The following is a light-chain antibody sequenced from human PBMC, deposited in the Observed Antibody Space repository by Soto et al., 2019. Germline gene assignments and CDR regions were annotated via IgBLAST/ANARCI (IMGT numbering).Light chain of an antibody. CDR1: SSDIGASNS. CDR2: EVT. V-gene: IGLV2-8*01. CDR3: SSYTNINTRACV. Sequence: QSALTQPPSASGSPGQSVTISCAGSSSDIGASNSVSWYQQHPGKAPKLLISEVTKRPSGVPDRFSGSKSGNTASLTISGLQAEDEAEYYCSSYTNINTRACVFGTGTKVTVL. J-gene: IGLJ1*01.